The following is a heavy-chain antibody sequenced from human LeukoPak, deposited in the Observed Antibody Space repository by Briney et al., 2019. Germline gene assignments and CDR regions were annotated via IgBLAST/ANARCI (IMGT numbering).Heavy chain of an antibody. CDR2: ISYLGSNK. CDR1: GFTLSSFG. D-gene: IGHD3-10*01. CDR3: AKDQRRGVSSFDS. Sequence: GKSLRLSCEASGFTLSSFGMNWVRHAPGKGLDWVAVISYLGSNKYYADAVKGRFTISRDNSKNTVYLQMDSLRAEDTAVYYCAKDQRRGVSSFDSWGQGALVTVSS. J-gene: IGHJ4*02. V-gene: IGHV3-30*18.